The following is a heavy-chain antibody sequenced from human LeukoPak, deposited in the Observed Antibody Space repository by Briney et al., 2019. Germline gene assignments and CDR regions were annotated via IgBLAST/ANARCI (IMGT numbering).Heavy chain of an antibody. CDR3: ARATPLIVVLNDAFDI. V-gene: IGHV4-59*01. CDR2: IYYSGST. CDR1: GGSISNYY. J-gene: IGHJ3*02. D-gene: IGHD3-22*01. Sequence: SETLPLTCTVSGGSISNYYWSWIRQPPGKGLEWIGYIYYSGSTNYNPSLKSRVTISVDTSKNQFSLKLSSVTAADTAVYYCARATPLIVVLNDAFDIWGQGTMVTVSS.